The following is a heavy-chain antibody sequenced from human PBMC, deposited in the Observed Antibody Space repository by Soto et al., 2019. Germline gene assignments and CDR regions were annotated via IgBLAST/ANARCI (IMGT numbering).Heavy chain of an antibody. CDR2: IYSGGST. CDR3: ASNPSLGVSGSYYDAIDV. Sequence: EVQLVETGGGLIHPGGSLRLSCAASGFTVSSNYMSWVRQAPGKGLEWVSVIYSGGSTDYAASVKDRFTITRDNSKNTLYFKMNSLRVEDTAVDYCASNPSLGVSGSYYDAIDVWGQGTTVTVSS. D-gene: IGHD3-10*01. J-gene: IGHJ6*02. CDR1: GFTVSSNY. V-gene: IGHV3-53*02.